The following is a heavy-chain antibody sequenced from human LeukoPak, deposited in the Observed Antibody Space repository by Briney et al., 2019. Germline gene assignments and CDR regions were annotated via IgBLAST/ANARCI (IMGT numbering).Heavy chain of an antibody. J-gene: IGHJ5*01. V-gene: IGHV3-23*01. CDR1: GFSFGNYA. CDR3: VKDPRDTYGTNWFVS. CDR2: ISGTGGAT. D-gene: IGHD2-21*01. Sequence: GRSLRPSCVASGFSFGNYAMSWVRQAPGKGLQWVSQISGTGGATWYAGFARDRFTISRDNSKKTLYLQMSGLRVEDTAMYYCVKDPRDTYGTNWFVSWGQGTLVIVSS.